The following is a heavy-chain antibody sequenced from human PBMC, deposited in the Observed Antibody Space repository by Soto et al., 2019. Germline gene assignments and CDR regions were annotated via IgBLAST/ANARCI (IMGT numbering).Heavy chain of an antibody. Sequence: LSVTRSVVEGSICHCYWCCIKKTPGKGLEWIGYIYSSGSTNYNPSLKSRVTISVDTSKNQFSLKLSSVTAADTAVYYCARHRDIVVVPAAEGGNWFDPWGQGTLVTVSS. CDR2: IYSSGST. J-gene: IGHJ5*02. CDR3: ARHRDIVVVPAAEGGNWFDP. D-gene: IGHD2-2*01. V-gene: IGHV4-59*08. CDR1: EGSICHCY.